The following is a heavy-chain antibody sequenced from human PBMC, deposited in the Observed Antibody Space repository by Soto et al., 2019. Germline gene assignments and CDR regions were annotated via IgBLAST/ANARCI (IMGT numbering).Heavy chain of an antibody. CDR1: GYTFTSYD. J-gene: IGHJ3*02. D-gene: IGHD3-22*01. CDR3: ARGSLIRTMIVAANGDAFDI. Sequence: GASVKVSCKASGYTFTSYDINWVRQATGQGLEWMGWMNPNSGNTGYAQKFQGRVTMTRNTSISTAYMELSSLRSEDTAVYYCARGSLIRTMIVAANGDAFDIWGQERM. CDR2: MNPNSGNT. V-gene: IGHV1-8*01.